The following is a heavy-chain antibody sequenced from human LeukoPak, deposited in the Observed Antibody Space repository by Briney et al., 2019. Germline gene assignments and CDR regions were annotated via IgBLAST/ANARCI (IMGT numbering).Heavy chain of an antibody. CDR2: ISAYNGNT. J-gene: IGHJ3*02. CDR1: GYTFTNYG. D-gene: IGHD2-15*01. V-gene: IGHV1-18*01. Sequence: GASVKVSCKASGYTFTNYGICWVRQAPGQGLERMGWISAYNGNTNYAQKLQVRISMTTDTSTSTAYMELRSLRSDDTAVYYCARGCSGGRCYSVDAFDIWGQGTVVTVSS. CDR3: ARGCSGGRCYSVDAFDI.